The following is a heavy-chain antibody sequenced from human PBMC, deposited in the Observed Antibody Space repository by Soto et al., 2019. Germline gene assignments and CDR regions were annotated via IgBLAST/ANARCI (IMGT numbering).Heavy chain of an antibody. Sequence: EVQLLESGGGLVQPGGSLRLSCAASGFTFNNYAMSWVRQAPGKGLEWVSGIGGSGDNTFYADSVKGRFTISRDNSKSTLFLQMDNLRAEDTALYYCARSPLVDGDYSRFDYWGQGTLVTVSS. CDR3: ARSPLVDGDYSRFDY. CDR2: IGGSGDNT. J-gene: IGHJ4*02. V-gene: IGHV3-23*01. D-gene: IGHD4-17*01. CDR1: GFTFNNYA.